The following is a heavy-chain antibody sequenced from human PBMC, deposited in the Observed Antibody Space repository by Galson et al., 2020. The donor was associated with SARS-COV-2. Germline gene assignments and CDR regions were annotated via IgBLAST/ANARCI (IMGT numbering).Heavy chain of an antibody. CDR1: GGSISTSEW. J-gene: IGHJ4*02. CDR2: IYYSGNT. Sequence: SETLSLICAVSGGSISTSEWWSWVRQPPGKGLEWIGQIYYSGNTNYSPSLKSRVSILVDKSQNQFSLNLRSVTAADTAVYYCARRSGYCSTTSCHTGYFDYWGQGALVTVAS. CDR3: ARRSGYCSTTSCHTGYFDY. V-gene: IGHV4-4*02. D-gene: IGHD2-2*02.